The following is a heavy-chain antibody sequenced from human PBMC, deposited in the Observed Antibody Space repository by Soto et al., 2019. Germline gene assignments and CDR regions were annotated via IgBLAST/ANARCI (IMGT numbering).Heavy chain of an antibody. V-gene: IGHV4-30-4*01. D-gene: IGHD3-22*01. Sequence: QVQLQESGPRLVKPSQTLSLTCAVSGAVTADDSYWSWIRQAPGKGLEWIGYISYTGSTSYNPSLKSRLTISVDRSKNQFSLEMNYVTAADTAVYYCVRGRGYYYGRSGYYFDYWDQGALVTVSS. CDR3: VRGRGYYYGRSGYYFDY. CDR2: ISYTGST. J-gene: IGHJ4*02. CDR1: GAVTADDSY.